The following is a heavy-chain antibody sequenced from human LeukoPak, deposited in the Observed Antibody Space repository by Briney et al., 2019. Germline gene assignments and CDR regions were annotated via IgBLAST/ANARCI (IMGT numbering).Heavy chain of an antibody. CDR1: GFTFGSYD. J-gene: IGHJ4*02. V-gene: IGHV3-23*01. CDR3: ARDRGGTYCSGGSCYSGGLCDH. CDR2: VVGSGGVK. D-gene: IGHD2-15*01. Sequence: GGSLRLSCTASGFTFGSYDMNWVRQAPGKRLEWVSFVVGSGGVKYYADSVKGRVTISRDNFKNTVYLQMDSLRVEDTAVYYCARDRGGTYCSGGSCYSGGLCDHWGQGTLVTVSS.